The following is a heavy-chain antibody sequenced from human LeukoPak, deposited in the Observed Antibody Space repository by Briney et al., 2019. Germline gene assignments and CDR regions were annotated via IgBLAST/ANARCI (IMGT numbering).Heavy chain of an antibody. CDR3: AKDQDGADY. J-gene: IGHJ4*02. CDR2: ISYDGSNK. Sequence: PGGSLRLSCAASGFTFSSYGMHWVRQAPGKGLEWVAVISYDGSNKYYADSVKGRFTISRDNSKNTLYLQMNSLRAEDTAVYYCAKDQDGADYWGQGTLVTVSS. V-gene: IGHV3-30*18. CDR1: GFTFSSYG.